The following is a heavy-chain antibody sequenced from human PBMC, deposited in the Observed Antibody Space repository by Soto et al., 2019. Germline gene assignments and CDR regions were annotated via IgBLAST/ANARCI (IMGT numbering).Heavy chain of an antibody. V-gene: IGHV3-7*01. D-gene: IGHD6-25*01. Sequence: EVQLVESGGGLVQPGGSLRLSCAASGLTFSRSWMSWARQAPGKGLQWVANIKEDGSEEYYLDSVKGRFTISRDNAKNSLYLQMNSLTAEDTAVYYCARDLGYQTLDHWSQGTLVTVSS. CDR3: ARDLGYQTLDH. CDR1: GLTFSRSW. CDR2: IKEDGSEE. J-gene: IGHJ4*02.